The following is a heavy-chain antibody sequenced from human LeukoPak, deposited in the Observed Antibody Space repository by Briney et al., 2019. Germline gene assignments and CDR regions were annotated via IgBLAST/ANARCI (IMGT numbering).Heavy chain of an antibody. CDR1: GYTFTSYD. CDR3: ARGEDMTTVVD. V-gene: IGHV1-8*01. J-gene: IGHJ4*02. Sequence: ASVKVSCKASGYTFTSYDINWVRQATGQGLEWMGWMNPDSGNTGYAQKFQGRVTMTRNTSISTAYMELSSLRSEDTAVYYCARGEDMTTVVDWGQGTLVAVSS. CDR2: MNPDSGNT. D-gene: IGHD4-23*01.